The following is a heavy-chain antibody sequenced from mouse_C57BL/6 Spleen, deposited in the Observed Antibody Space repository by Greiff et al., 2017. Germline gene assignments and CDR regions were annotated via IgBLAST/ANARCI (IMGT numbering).Heavy chain of an antibody. Sequence: QVQLQPPGAELVKPGASVKMSCKASGYTFTSYWITWVKQRPGQGLEWIGDIYPGSGSTNYNEKFKSKATLTVDTSSSTAYMQLSSLTSEDSAVYYCARYDYSYAMDYWGQGTSVTVSS. CDR1: GYTFTSYW. V-gene: IGHV1-55*01. D-gene: IGHD2-4*01. CDR2: IYPGSGST. CDR3: ARYDYSYAMDY. J-gene: IGHJ4*01.